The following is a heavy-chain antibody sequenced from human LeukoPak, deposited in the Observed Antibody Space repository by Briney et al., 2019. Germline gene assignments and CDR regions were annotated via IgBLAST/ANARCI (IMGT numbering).Heavy chain of an antibody. D-gene: IGHD6-19*01. Sequence: GGSLRLSCAASGFTFSSYWMSWVRQAPGKGLEWVANIKQDGSEKYYVDSVKGRFTISRDNAKNSLYLQMNSLRAEDTAVYYCARGESAVADKALDYWGQGTLVTVSS. V-gene: IGHV3-7*03. CDR2: IKQDGSEK. CDR3: ARGESAVADKALDY. CDR1: GFTFSSYW. J-gene: IGHJ4*02.